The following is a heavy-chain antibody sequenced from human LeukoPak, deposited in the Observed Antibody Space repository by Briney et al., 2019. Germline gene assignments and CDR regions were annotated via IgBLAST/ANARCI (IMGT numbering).Heavy chain of an antibody. V-gene: IGHV1-2*02. CDR3: AARGTLRYYYGMDV. CDR2: INPNRGGT. D-gene: IGHD3-16*01. J-gene: IGHJ6*02. CDR1: GYTFTGYY. Sequence: ASVKASCKASGYTFTGYYMHWVRQAPGQGLEWMGWINPNRGGTNYAQKFQGRVTMTRDTSITTAYMELSRLRSDDTAVYYCAARGTLRYYYGMDVWGQGTTVTVS.